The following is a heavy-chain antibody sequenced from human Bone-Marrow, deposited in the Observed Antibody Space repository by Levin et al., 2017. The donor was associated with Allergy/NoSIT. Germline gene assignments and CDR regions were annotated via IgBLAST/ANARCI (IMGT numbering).Heavy chain of an antibody. CDR1: GFPFNNFD. CDR3: VTGGYCSVSSCFD. Sequence: SCAGSGFPFNNFDMSWVRRAPGKGLEWVAGLSGIGARATYADSVQGRFTISRDDSKNTVFLQMDSLRGEDTALYYCVTGGYCSVSSCFDWGQGTLVTVSP. CDR2: LSGIGARA. D-gene: IGHD2-2*01. J-gene: IGHJ4*02. V-gene: IGHV3-23*01.